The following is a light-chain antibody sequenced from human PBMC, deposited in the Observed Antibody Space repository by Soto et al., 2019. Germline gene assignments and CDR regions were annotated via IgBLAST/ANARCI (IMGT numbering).Light chain of an antibody. CDR1: SSDVGGYNY. Sequence: QSALTQPPSASGSPGQSVTISCTGTSSDVGGYNYVSWHQQHPGKAPKLMISEVNKRPSGVPDRFSGSKSGNTASLTVSGLQGEDEADYYCSSFAGKNNLVFGGGTKLTVL. CDR3: SSFAGKNNLV. CDR2: EVN. J-gene: IGLJ2*01. V-gene: IGLV2-8*01.